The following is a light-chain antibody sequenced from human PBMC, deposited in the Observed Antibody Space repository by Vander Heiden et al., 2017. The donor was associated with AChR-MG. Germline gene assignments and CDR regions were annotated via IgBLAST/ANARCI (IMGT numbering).Light chain of an antibody. CDR1: SLRDYY. CDR2: GQN. V-gene: IGLV3-19*01. Sequence: SSELTQAPAVSVALGQTVRITCQGDSLRDYYGSWYQQKPRQAPVLVIYGQNNRPSGIPDRFSGSSSGNTASLTITGAQAEDEADYYCNSRDRSGNHVVFGGGTKVTVL. CDR3: NSRDRSGNHVV. J-gene: IGLJ2*01.